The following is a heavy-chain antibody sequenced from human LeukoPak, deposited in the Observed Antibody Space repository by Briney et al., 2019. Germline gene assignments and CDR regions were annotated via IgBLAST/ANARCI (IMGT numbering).Heavy chain of an antibody. J-gene: IGHJ4*02. D-gene: IGHD2-2*01. V-gene: IGHV1-2*02. CDR1: RYTFTGYY. CDR2: INPNSGGS. CDR3: ASLVPAATQHFDY. Sequence: GASVKVSCNASRYTFTGYYMHWVRQAPGQGLEWMGWINPNSGGSNYAQKFQGRVTLTRDTSISTAYMELSRLRSDDTAVYYCASLVPAATQHFDYWGQGTLVTVSS.